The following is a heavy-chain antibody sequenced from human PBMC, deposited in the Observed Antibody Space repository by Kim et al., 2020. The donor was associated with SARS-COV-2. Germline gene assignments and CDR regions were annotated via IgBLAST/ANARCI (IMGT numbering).Heavy chain of an antibody. V-gene: IGHV3-33*01. J-gene: IGHJ6*04. Sequence: SNKFYADSVRGRFTVSRDKSKNTLYLQMNSLRAEDTAVYYCAREDIAALDVWGKGTTVTVSS. D-gene: IGHD6-13*01. CDR2: SNK. CDR3: AREDIAALDV.